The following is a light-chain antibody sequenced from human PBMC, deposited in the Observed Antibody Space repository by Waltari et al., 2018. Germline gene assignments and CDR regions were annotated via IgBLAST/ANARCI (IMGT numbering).Light chain of an antibody. CDR1: QTVRSY. CDR3: QQRRNRPYN. V-gene: IGKV3-11*01. J-gene: IGKJ2*01. CDR2: DAS. Sequence: EIVLTQSPATLSLSPGERATLSSRASQTVRSYLAWYQQRPGQTPRLLIFDASSRATAISAKFSGRGSGTDFTLTVSNLEPEDFAVYYGQQRRNRPYNFGQGTRVEIK.